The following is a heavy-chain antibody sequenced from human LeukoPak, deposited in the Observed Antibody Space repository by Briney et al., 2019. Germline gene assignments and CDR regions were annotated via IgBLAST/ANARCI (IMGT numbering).Heavy chain of an antibody. CDR2: ISHSGST. CDR3: ARALGYSSSWYGGNWFDP. CDR1: GGSFSGYY. Sequence: SETLSLTCAVYGGSFSGYYWSWIRQPPGKGLEWIGEISHSGSTNYNPSLKSRVTISVDTSKNQFSLKLSSVTAADTAVYYCARALGYSSSWYGGNWFDPWGQGTLVTVSS. D-gene: IGHD6-13*01. V-gene: IGHV4-34*01. J-gene: IGHJ5*02.